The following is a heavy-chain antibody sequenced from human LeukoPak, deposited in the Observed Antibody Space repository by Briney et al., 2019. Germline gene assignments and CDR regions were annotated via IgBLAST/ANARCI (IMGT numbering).Heavy chain of an antibody. Sequence: SETLSLTCTVSGGSISSYYWSWIRQPPGKGLEWIGYIYNSESTNYNASLRSRVTISVDTSKNQLSLKLSSVTAADTAVYYCARIVPYNYGYIDYWGQGTLVTVSS. V-gene: IGHV4-59*01. D-gene: IGHD5-18*01. CDR1: GGSISSYY. CDR3: ARIVPYNYGYIDY. J-gene: IGHJ4*02. CDR2: IYNSEST.